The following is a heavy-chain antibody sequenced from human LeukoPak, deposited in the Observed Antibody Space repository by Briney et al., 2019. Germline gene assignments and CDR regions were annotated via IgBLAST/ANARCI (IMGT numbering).Heavy chain of an antibody. CDR2: IKQDGSER. D-gene: IGHD6-13*01. CDR3: ARDGVSGYTTSWYDY. CDR1: GFTFSNYW. V-gene: IGHV3-7*01. Sequence: GGSRRLSCAASGFTFSNYWMSWVRQAPGRGLEWVANIKQDGSERYYVDSVKGRFTVSRDNAKNSLYLQMNSLRAEDTAVYSCARDGVSGYTTSWYDYWGQGTLVTVSS. J-gene: IGHJ4*02.